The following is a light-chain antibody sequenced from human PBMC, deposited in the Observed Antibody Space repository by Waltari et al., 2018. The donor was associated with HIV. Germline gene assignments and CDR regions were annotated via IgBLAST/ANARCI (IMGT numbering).Light chain of an antibody. CDR3: AAWDASLSAWV. CDR1: SSNIGSNY. J-gene: IGLJ3*02. Sequence: QSVLTQPPSASGTPGQRVTISCSGSSSNIGSNYVYWYQQLPGTAPKLLIYMTNQRPSGVPDRFSGSKSGTSASLAIRGLLSEDEADYYCAAWDASLSAWVFGGGTKLTVL. CDR2: MTN. V-gene: IGLV1-47*01.